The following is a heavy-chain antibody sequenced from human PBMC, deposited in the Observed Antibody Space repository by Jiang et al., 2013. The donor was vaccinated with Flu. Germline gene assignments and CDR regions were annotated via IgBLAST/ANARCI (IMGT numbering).Heavy chain of an antibody. J-gene: IGHJ6*02. V-gene: IGHV4-39*07. Sequence: GPGLVKPSETLSLTCTVSGGSISSSSYYWGWIRQPPGKGLEWIGSIYYSGSTYYNPSLKSRVTISVDTSKNQFSLKLSSVTAADTAVYYCASLAVVGATRYYYGMDVWGQGTT. CDR2: IYYSGST. CDR1: GGSISSSSYY. D-gene: IGHD1-26*01. CDR3: ASLAVVGATRYYYGMDV.